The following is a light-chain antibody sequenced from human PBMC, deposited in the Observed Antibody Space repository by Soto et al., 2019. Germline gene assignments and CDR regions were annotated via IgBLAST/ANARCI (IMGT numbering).Light chain of an antibody. CDR3: SSYTSSNTLYV. V-gene: IGLV2-14*01. CDR1: SSDVGGYNY. Sequence: QSALTQPASVSGSPGQSITISCTGTSSDVGGYNYVSWYQQHPGKAPKLMIYDVSKRPSGVSNRFSGSKSGNTASLTISGLQAEDEADYYYSSYTSSNTLYVFGTGTKLTVL. CDR2: DVS. J-gene: IGLJ1*01.